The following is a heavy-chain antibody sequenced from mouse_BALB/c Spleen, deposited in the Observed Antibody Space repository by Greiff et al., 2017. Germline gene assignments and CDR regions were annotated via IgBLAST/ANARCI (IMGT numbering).Heavy chain of an antibody. V-gene: IGHV1S81*02. CDR2: INPSNGGT. CDR1: GYTFTSYY. J-gene: IGHJ2*01. Sequence: QVQLKQSGAELVKPGASVKLSCKASGYTFTSYYMYWVKQRPGQGLEWIGEINPSNGGTNFNEKFKSKATLTVDKSSSTAYMQLSSLTSEDSAVYYCTRWREYYFDYWGQGTTLTVSS. CDR3: TRWREYYFDY.